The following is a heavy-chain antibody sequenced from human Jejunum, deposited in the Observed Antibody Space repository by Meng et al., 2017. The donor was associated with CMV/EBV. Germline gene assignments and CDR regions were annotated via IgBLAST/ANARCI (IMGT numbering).Heavy chain of an antibody. Sequence: SCAASGFTFNRDAMHWVRQAPGKGLEWVAVTLYDGSNKYYADSVKGRFTISRDNSKNTLYLQMNSLRVEDTAMYYCARDLGDYGNYWGQGTLVTVSS. V-gene: IGHV3-30*04. J-gene: IGHJ4*02. D-gene: IGHD4-17*01. CDR1: GFTFNRDA. CDR3: ARDLGDYGNY. CDR2: TLYDGSNK.